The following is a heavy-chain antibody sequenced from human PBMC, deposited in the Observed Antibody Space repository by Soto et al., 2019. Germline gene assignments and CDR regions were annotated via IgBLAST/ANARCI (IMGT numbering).Heavy chain of an antibody. J-gene: IGHJ6*02. CDR1: GGSFSGYG. D-gene: IGHD3-3*01. CDR2: IYYSGST. Sequence: SEILRLTCAVDGGSFSGYGWSWIRKPTGKGLEWIGYIYYSGSTNYNPSLKSRVTISVDTSKNQFSLKLSSVTAADTAVYYCARSVPYYDFWSGYSPYYGMDVWGQGTTVTVSS. V-gene: IGHV4-59*01. CDR3: ARSVPYYDFWSGYSPYYGMDV.